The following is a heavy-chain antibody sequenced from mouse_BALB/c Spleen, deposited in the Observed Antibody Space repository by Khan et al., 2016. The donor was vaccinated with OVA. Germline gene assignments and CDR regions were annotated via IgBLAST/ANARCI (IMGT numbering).Heavy chain of an antibody. CDR2: INPENGNT. V-gene: IGHV14-1*02. CDR3: PRSVLLCFDF. D-gene: IGHD6-2*01. J-gene: IGHJ2*01. CDR1: GFNFTDYY. Sequence: VQLLQSGTELVRPGALVRLSCTASGFNFTDYYIHWVRQRPDQGLEWIGWINPENGNTTYDPKFQGQVRLTAETSSNTAYLQLSNLTTEDAVVYYCPRSVLLCFDFWGQGTTLTVSS.